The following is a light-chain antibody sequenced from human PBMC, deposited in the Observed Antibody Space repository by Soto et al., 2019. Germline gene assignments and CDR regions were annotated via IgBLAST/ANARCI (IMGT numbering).Light chain of an antibody. J-gene: IGKJ1*01. CDR2: GAS. V-gene: IGKV3-20*01. Sequence: EIMLTQSPGTLSLSPGERATLSCRASQSVGNNYLAWYQHKPGQAPRLLIYGASSRATGIPDRFGGSGSGTDFTLTISRLEPEDFAVYYCQVHANAPWTFGQGTKVEIK. CDR3: QVHANAPWT. CDR1: QSVGNNY.